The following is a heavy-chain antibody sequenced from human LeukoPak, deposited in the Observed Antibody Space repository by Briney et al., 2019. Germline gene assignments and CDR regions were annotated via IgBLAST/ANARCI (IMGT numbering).Heavy chain of an antibody. CDR2: MNPNSGNT. CDR1: GYTFTSYD. D-gene: IGHD3-22*01. CDR3: ARGGYYDRSGYFAFDI. Sequence: GASVKVSCKASGYTFTSYDINWVRQATGQGLGWMGWMNPNSGNTGYAQKFQGRVTMTRNTSISTAYMGLSSLRSEDTAVYYCARGGYYDRSGYFAFDIWGQGTMVTVSS. V-gene: IGHV1-8*01. J-gene: IGHJ3*02.